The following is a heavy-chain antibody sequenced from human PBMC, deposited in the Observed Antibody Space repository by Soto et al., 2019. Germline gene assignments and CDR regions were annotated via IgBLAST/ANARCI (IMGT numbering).Heavy chain of an antibody. CDR1: GFIFSNYA. D-gene: IGHD2-15*01. V-gene: IGHV3-48*02. J-gene: IGHJ3*01. Sequence: GGSLRLSCAASGFIFSNYAMNWVRQAPGKGLEWVSYISIGSGSIFYADSVKGRFTISRDDARNSLFLQMNTLRDEDTAVYYCVRDHRWAFDFWGQGTMVTVSS. CDR2: ISIGSGSI. CDR3: VRDHRWAFDF.